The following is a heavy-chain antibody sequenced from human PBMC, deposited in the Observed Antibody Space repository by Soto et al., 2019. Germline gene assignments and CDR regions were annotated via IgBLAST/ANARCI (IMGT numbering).Heavy chain of an antibody. CDR1: GVTLARSD. D-gene: IGHD4-17*01. CDR2: IGTAGDP. V-gene: IGHV3-13*05. CDR3: VSGGRVTTDVFDV. J-gene: IGHJ3*01. Sequence: EVQLVESGGGLVQPGGSLRLSCAATGVTLARSDLHWVRQVIGKRLEWVSTIGTAGDPYYLGSVKGRFTISRENAKNSLYLQMSSLEAEDTGVYCCVSGGRVTTDVFDVWGQGAMVTVSS.